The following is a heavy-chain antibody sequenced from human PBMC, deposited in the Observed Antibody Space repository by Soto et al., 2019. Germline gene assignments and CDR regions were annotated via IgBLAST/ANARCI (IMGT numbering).Heavy chain of an antibody. D-gene: IGHD3-22*01. Sequence: SVKVSCKASGGTFSSYAISWVRQAPGQGLEWMGGIIPIFGTANYAQKFQGRVTIAADESTSTAYMELSSLRSEDTAVYYCARDPAPYYYDSSGYYGVAFDIWGQGTMVTVSS. CDR1: GGTFSSYA. V-gene: IGHV1-69*13. CDR3: ARDPAPYYYDSSGYYGVAFDI. CDR2: IIPIFGTA. J-gene: IGHJ3*02.